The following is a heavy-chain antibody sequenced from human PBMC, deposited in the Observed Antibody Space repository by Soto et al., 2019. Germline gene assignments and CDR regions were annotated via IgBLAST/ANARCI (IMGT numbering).Heavy chain of an antibody. CDR3: ARDPTTFRYCSSTSCFPSGAFDI. J-gene: IGHJ3*02. D-gene: IGHD2-2*01. CDR1: GGSISSGGYY. CDR2: LYYSGST. Sequence: QVQLQESGPGLVKPSQTLSLTCTVSGGSISSGGYYWSWIRQHPGKGLEWIGYLYYSGSTYYNPSLKSRVTISVDTSKNQFSLKLSSVTAADTAVYYCARDPTTFRYCSSTSCFPSGAFDIWGQGTMVTVSS. V-gene: IGHV4-31*03.